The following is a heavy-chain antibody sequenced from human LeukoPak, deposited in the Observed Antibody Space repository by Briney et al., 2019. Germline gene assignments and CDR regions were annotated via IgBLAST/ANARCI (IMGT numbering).Heavy chain of an antibody. D-gene: IGHD3-22*01. V-gene: IGHV4-59*12. CDR2: IYYGGNT. Sequence: SETLSLTCTVSGGSISSYCWSWIRQPPGKGLEWIGYIYYGGNTNYNPSLKSRVTISVDTSKNQFSLKLSSVTAADTAVYYCARDIRGVTYDSSGYITEAFDIWGQGTMVTVSS. CDR3: ARDIRGVTYDSSGYITEAFDI. CDR1: GGSISSYC. J-gene: IGHJ3*02.